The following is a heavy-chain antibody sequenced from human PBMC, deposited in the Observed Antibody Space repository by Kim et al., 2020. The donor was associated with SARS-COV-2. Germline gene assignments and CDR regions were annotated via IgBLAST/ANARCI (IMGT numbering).Heavy chain of an antibody. CDR3: ARQFEQSDYYYYGMDV. CDR2: IYPGDSDT. V-gene: IGHV5-51*01. CDR1: GYSFTSYW. Sequence: GESLKISCKGSGYSFTSYWIGWVRQMPGKGLEWMGIIYPGDSDTRYSPSFQGQVTISADKSISTAYLQWSSLKASDTAMYYCARQFEQSDYYYYGMDVWGQGTTVTVSS. J-gene: IGHJ6*02. D-gene: IGHD6-19*01.